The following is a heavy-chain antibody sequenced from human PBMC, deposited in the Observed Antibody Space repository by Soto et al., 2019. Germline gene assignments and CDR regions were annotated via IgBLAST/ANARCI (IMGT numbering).Heavy chain of an antibody. CDR2: ISAYNGNT. CDR3: ARVDTAVVTGAKDYYYYYGMDV. V-gene: IGHV1-18*01. CDR1: GYTFTSYG. Sequence: ASVKVSCKASGYTFTSYGISWVRQAPGQGLEWMGWISAYNGNTNYAQKLQGRVTMTTDTSTSTAYMELRSLRSDDTAVYYCARVDTAVVTGAKDYYYYYGMDVRAKGTTVTVSS. D-gene: IGHD5-18*01. J-gene: IGHJ6*04.